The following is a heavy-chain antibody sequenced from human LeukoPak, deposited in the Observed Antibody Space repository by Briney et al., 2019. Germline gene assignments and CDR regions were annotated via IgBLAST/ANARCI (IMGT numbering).Heavy chain of an antibody. CDR2: ISYDGSNK. J-gene: IGHJ4*02. Sequence: PGRSLRLSCAASGFTFSSYAMHWVRQAPGKGLEWVAVISYDGSNKYYADSVKGRFTISRDNSKNTLYLQMNSLRAEDTAVYYCARGGSSIAAAGWYGGQGTLVSVSS. D-gene: IGHD6-13*01. V-gene: IGHV3-30*04. CDR3: ARGGSSIAAAGWY. CDR1: GFTFSSYA.